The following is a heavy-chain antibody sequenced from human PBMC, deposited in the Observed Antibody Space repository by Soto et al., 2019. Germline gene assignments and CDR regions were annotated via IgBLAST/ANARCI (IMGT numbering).Heavy chain of an antibody. D-gene: IGHD3-22*01. Sequence: QITLKESGPTLVKPTQTRTLTCSFSGFSLSTSGVGVGWIRQPPGKALEWLALIYWDDDKPYSPSLKSRLTITKDTSKNQVFLIMTNMDPVDTATYYCAHDVIGAYGMDVWGQGTTVTVSS. CDR2: IYWDDDK. CDR1: GFSLSTSGVG. CDR3: AHDVIGAYGMDV. J-gene: IGHJ6*02. V-gene: IGHV2-5*02.